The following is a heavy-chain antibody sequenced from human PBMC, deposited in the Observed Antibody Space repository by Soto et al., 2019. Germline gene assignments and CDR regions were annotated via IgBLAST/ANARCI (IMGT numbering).Heavy chain of an antibody. CDR3: VKTYDSSGYYYLDAFDI. Sequence: GGSLRLSCAASGFTFSSYAMSWVRQAPGKGLEWVSAISGSGGSTYYADSVKGRFTISRDNSKNTLYLQMNSLRAEDTAVYYCVKTYDSSGYYYLDAFDIWGQGTMVTVSS. CDR1: GFTFSSYA. CDR2: ISGSGGST. J-gene: IGHJ3*02. V-gene: IGHV3-23*01. D-gene: IGHD3-22*01.